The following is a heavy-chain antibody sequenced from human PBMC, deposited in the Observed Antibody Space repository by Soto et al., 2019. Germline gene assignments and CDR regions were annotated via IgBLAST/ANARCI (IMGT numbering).Heavy chain of an antibody. D-gene: IGHD3-16*01. J-gene: IGHJ4*02. CDR1: GFKFSNYA. CDR3: AKDRRAGGNSAFYFDF. V-gene: IGHV3-23*01. Sequence: GGSLRLSCATSGFKFSNYAMSWVRQAPGKGLEWVSLISATGGGTYYADSVKGRFTISRDNSHNTLYLQVHSLTAEDTAVYYCAKDRRAGGNSAFYFDFWGQGAQVTVSS. CDR2: ISATGGGT.